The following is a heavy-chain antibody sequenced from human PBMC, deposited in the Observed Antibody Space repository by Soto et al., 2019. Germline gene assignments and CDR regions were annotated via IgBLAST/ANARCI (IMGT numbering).Heavy chain of an antibody. CDR2: ISASGGDT. V-gene: IGHV3-23*01. D-gene: IGHD1-1*01. Sequence: GGSLRLSCAASGFRFSIYPMSWVRQAPGKGLEWVSAISASGGDTYYTKSVEGRFTISRDNSKNTLYLQMTSLRAEDTAIYYCAKKRSVHKAPFDYWGQGTLVTVSS. J-gene: IGHJ4*02. CDR3: AKKRSVHKAPFDY. CDR1: GFRFSIYP.